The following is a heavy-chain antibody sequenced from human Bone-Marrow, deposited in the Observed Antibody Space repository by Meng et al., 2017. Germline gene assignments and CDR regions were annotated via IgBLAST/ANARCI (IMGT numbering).Heavy chain of an antibody. CDR3: ARDDILTVFDY. D-gene: IGHD3-9*01. Sequence: GGSLRLSCAASGFTFDDYAMHWVRQAPGKGLEWVSGISWNSGSIGYADSVKGRFTISRDNAKNSLYLQMNSLRAEDTAVYYCARDDILTVFDYWGQGTLVTVS. V-gene: IGHV3-9*01. CDR2: ISWNSGSI. J-gene: IGHJ4*02. CDR1: GFTFDDYA.